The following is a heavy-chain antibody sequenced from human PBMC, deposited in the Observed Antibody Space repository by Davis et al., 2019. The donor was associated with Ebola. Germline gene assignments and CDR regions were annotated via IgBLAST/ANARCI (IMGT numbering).Heavy chain of an antibody. CDR3: ARVWNDYGSGSYYDY. Sequence: MPSETLSLTCAVYGGSFSDYYWNWIRQPPGKGLEWIGEINHSGSTNYNPSLKSRVTISVDTSKNQFSLKLSSVTTADTAVYYCARVWNDYGSGSYYDYWGQGILVTVSS. CDR1: GGSFSDYY. J-gene: IGHJ4*02. D-gene: IGHD3-10*01. CDR2: INHSGST. V-gene: IGHV4-34*01.